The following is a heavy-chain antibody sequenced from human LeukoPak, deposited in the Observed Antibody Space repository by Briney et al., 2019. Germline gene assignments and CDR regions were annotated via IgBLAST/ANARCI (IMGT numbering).Heavy chain of an antibody. Sequence: PSGGSLRLSCAASGFTFDDYVIHWVRQGPGKALEWVSLITGDGGTTYYADSVKGRFAISRDKTKNSLYLQMNSLRAEDTAVYYCARETVAGTGDAFDVWGHGTMVTVSS. CDR3: ARETVAGTGDAFDV. V-gene: IGHV3-43*02. J-gene: IGHJ3*01. D-gene: IGHD6-19*01. CDR2: ITGDGGTT. CDR1: GFTFDDYV.